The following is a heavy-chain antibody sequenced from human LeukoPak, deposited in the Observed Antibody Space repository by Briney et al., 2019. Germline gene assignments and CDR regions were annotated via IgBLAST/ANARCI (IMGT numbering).Heavy chain of an antibody. CDR2: IHTSGST. D-gene: IGHD2-2*01. CDR1: GGSIMSFY. CDR3: ARRATSSNWYFDL. Sequence: PSETLSLTCTVSGGSIMSFYWSWIRQPAGKGLDWIGRIHTSGSTNYNPSLKSRVTMSIDTSKNQFSLNLTSVTAADTAVYFCARRATSSNWYFDLWGRGTLVTVSS. V-gene: IGHV4-4*07. J-gene: IGHJ2*01.